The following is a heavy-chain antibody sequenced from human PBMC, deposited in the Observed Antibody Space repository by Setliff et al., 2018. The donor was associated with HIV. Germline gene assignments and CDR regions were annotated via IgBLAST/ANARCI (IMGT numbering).Heavy chain of an antibody. CDR3: ARSRDWGSIGAFDI. J-gene: IGHJ3*02. CDR1: GYTFTSYA. D-gene: IGHD7-27*01. CDR2: IHAGNGYT. V-gene: IGHV1-3*01. Sequence: GASVKVSCKASGYTFTSYAMHWVRQAPGQRLEWMGWIHAGNGYTKYSQKFQGRVTFTRDTSASAAYMDLSSLRSEDTAVYYCARSRDWGSIGAFDIWGQGTMVTVSS.